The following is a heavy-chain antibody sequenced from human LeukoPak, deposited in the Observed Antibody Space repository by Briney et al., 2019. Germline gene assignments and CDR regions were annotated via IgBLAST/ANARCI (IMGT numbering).Heavy chain of an antibody. J-gene: IGHJ4*02. CDR2: INPNSGGT. V-gene: IGHV1-2*02. CDR3: ARDHDILLVYSYGYDY. CDR1: GYTFTGYY. D-gene: IGHD5-18*01. Sequence: ASVKVSCKASGYTFTGYYMHWVRQAPGQGLEWMGWINPNSGGTNYAQKFQGRVTMTRDTSISTAYMELSRLRSDDTAVYYCARDHDILLVYSYGYDYWGQGTLVTVSS.